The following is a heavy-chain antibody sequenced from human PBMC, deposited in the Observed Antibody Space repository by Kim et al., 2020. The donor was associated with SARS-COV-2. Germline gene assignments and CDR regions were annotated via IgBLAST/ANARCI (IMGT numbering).Heavy chain of an antibody. CDR3: ARARVAAAGAFDY. D-gene: IGHD6-13*01. CDR2: IIPIFGTA. V-gene: IGHV1-69*13. CDR1: GGTFSSYA. J-gene: IGHJ4*02. Sequence: SVKVSCKASGGTFSSYAISWVRQAPGQGLEWMGGIIPIFGTANYAQKFQGRVTITADESTSTAYMELSSLRSEDTAVYYCARARVAAAGAFDYWGQGTLVTVSS.